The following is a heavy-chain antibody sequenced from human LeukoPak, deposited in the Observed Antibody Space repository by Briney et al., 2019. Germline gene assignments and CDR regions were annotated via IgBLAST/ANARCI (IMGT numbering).Heavy chain of an antibody. CDR1: GFTFSSYG. J-gene: IGHJ2*01. CDR2: IYSGGST. CDR3: ASNMVRGVIPFDL. V-gene: IGHV3-53*01. Sequence: GGSLRLSCAASGFTFSSYGMSWVRQAPGKGLEWVSVIYSGGSTYYADSVKGRFTISRDNSKNTLYLQMNSLRAEDTAVYYCASNMVRGVIPFDLWGRGTLVTVSS. D-gene: IGHD3-10*01.